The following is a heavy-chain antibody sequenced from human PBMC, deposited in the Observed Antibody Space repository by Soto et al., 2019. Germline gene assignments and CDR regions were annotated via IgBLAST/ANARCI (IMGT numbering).Heavy chain of an antibody. D-gene: IGHD6-19*01. CDR1: GFTFTSSA. V-gene: IGHV1-58*01. CDR3: AADPYSSGWYCYYYGMDV. J-gene: IGHJ6*02. CDR2: IVVGSGNT. Sequence: QMQLVQSGPEVKKPGTSVKVSCKASGFTFTSSAVQWVRQARGQRLEWIGWIVVGSGNTNYAQKFQERVTITRDMSTSTAYMGLSSRRSEDTAVYYCAADPYSSGWYCYYYGMDVWGQGTAVTVSS.